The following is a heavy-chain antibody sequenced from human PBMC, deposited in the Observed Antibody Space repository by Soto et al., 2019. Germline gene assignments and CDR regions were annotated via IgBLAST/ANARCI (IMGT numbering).Heavy chain of an antibody. Sequence: QVQLQESGPGLVKPSENLSLTCTVSGGSISGYYWSWIRQPAGKGLEWIGRMYNSERTNYNPSLKSRVTMSMDTSKNQFSLKRTSVTAADTAVYFCARVTLAHSYFDFWGRGALVTVSS. CDR3: ARVTLAHSYFDF. J-gene: IGHJ4*02. CDR1: GGSISGYY. CDR2: MYNSERT. V-gene: IGHV4-4*07.